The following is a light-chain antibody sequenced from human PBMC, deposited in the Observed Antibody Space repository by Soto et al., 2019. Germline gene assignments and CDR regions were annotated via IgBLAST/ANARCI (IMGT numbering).Light chain of an antibody. CDR2: DAS. CDR3: QQRSNWLWT. Sequence: EILLTQSPSTLSLSPGERATLSCSASQSVSSYLAWYQQKPGQAPRLLIYDASNRATGIPARFSGSGSGTDFTLTISSLEPEDFAVYYCQQRSNWLWTFGQGTKVDI. CDR1: QSVSSY. V-gene: IGKV3-11*01. J-gene: IGKJ1*01.